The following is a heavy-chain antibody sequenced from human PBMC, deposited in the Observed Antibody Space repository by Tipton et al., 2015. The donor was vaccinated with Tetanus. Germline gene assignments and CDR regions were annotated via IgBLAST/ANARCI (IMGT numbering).Heavy chain of an antibody. J-gene: IGHJ6*02. Sequence: SLRLSCAASGFTFSSYAMHWVRQAPGKGLEWVAVISYDGSNKYYADSVKGRFTISRDNSKNTLYLQMNSLRAEDTAVYYCARDSGWDTAMEYYYYYYGMDVWGQGTTVTVSS. V-gene: IGHV3-30-3*01. CDR3: ARDSGWDTAMEYYYYYYGMDV. D-gene: IGHD5-18*01. CDR2: ISYDGSNK. CDR1: GFTFSSYA.